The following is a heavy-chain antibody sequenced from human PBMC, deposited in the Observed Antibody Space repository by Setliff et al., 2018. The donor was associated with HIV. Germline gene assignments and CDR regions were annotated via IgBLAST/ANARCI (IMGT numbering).Heavy chain of an antibody. J-gene: IGHJ6*02. CDR1: GGSISTYY. D-gene: IGHD1-26*01. V-gene: IGHV4-59*04. Sequence: PSETLSLTCTVSGGSISTYYWSWIRQPPGKGLEWVGTISYSGITYYNPSLKSRVTISVDTSKNQFSLKLSSVTAADTAVYYCARWAEVDGMDVWGQGTTVTVSS. CDR3: ARWAEVDGMDV. CDR2: ISYSGIT.